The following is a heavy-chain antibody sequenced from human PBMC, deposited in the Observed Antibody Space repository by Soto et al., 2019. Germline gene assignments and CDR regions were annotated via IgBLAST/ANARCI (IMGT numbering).Heavy chain of an antibody. V-gene: IGHV3-23*01. CDR3: AKEGPALYFDS. Sequence: GGSLRLSCAASGFIFSSYGMSWVRQAPGKGLQWVSGISGTGAGTYYADSVKGRFTISRDNSKNTLYLQMNSLRVEDTAVYYCAKEGPALYFDSWGQGTLVTVSS. J-gene: IGHJ4*02. CDR2: ISGTGAGT. CDR1: GFIFSSYG.